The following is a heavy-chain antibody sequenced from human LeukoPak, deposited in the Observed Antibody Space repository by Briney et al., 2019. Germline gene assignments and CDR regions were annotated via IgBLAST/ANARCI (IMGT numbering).Heavy chain of an antibody. CDR2: IKQDGSEK. CDR1: GFTFSSYW. CDR3: ARGWEDYCGGDCLPFDP. Sequence: GGSLRLSCAASGFTFSSYWMSWVRQAPGKGLEWVANIKQDGSEKYYVDSVKGRFTISRDNAKNSLYLQMNSLRAEDTAVYYCARGWEDYCGGDCLPFDPWGQGTLVTVSS. D-gene: IGHD2-21*02. J-gene: IGHJ5*02. V-gene: IGHV3-7*01.